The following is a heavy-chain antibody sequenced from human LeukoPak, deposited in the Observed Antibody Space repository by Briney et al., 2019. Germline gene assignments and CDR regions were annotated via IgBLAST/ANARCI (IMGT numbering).Heavy chain of an antibody. CDR2: ISYDGSNK. J-gene: IGHJ5*02. CDR3: AKDARITMVRGVRNPNWFDP. D-gene: IGHD3-10*01. V-gene: IGHV3-30*04. CDR1: GFTFSSYA. Sequence: PGGSLRLSCAASGFTFSSYAMHWVRQAPGKGLEWVAVISYDGSNKYYADSVKGRFTISRDNSKNTLYLQMNSLRAEDTAVYYCAKDARITMVRGVRNPNWFDPWGQGTLVTVSS.